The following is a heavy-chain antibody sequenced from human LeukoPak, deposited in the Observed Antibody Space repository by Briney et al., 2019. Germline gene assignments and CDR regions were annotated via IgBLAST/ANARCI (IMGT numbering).Heavy chain of an antibody. Sequence: GGSLSLSCAASGVTFNNYAMSWVRQAPGKGLEWVSSISGSGGSTYYADSVKGRFTISRDNSKSTLYLQMTSLRADDTAVYYCAKGRQPYFFDYWGQGTLVTVSS. D-gene: IGHD6-13*01. CDR2: ISGSGGST. CDR1: GVTFNNYA. V-gene: IGHV3-23*01. J-gene: IGHJ4*02. CDR3: AKGRQPYFFDY.